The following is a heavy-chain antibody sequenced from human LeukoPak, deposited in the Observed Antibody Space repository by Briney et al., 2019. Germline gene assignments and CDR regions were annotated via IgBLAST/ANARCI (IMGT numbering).Heavy chain of an antibody. CDR1: GFTFSSYA. Sequence: TGGSLRLSCAASGFTFSSYAMSWVRQAPGKGLEWVSAISGSGGRTYYADSVKGRFTISRDNSKNTLYLQMNSLRADDTAVYYCAKGNGDHAIHPDYWGQGTLVTVSS. D-gene: IGHD4-17*01. CDR2: ISGSGGRT. CDR3: AKGNGDHAIHPDY. J-gene: IGHJ4*02. V-gene: IGHV3-23*01.